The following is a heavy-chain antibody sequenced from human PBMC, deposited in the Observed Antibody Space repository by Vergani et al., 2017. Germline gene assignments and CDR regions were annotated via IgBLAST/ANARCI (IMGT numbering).Heavy chain of an antibody. J-gene: IGHJ3*02. V-gene: IGHV3-30*01. Sequence: QVQLVESGGGVVQPGRSLRLSCAASGFTFSSYAMHWVRQAPGKGLEWVAVISYDGSNKYYADSVKGRFTIARDNSKNTLYLQMNSLRAEDTAVYYCASPHGELSGGNSGSAFDIWGQGTMGTVSS. CDR2: ISYDGSNK. CDR1: GFTFSSYA. CDR3: ASPHGELSGGNSGSAFDI. D-gene: IGHD4-23*01.